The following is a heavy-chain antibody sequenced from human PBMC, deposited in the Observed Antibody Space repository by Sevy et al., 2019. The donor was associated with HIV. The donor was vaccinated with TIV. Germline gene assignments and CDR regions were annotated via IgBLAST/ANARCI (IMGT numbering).Heavy chain of an antibody. CDR2: INHSGST. CDR3: ARAASPTRAFDI. V-gene: IGHV4-34*01. CDR1: GGSFSGYY. J-gene: IGHJ3*02. Sequence: SETLSLTCAVYGGSFSGYYWSWIRQPPGKGLEWIGEINHSGSTNYNPSLKSRVTISVDTSKNQFSLKLSSVTAADTAVYYCARAASPTRAFDIWGRGTMVTVSS.